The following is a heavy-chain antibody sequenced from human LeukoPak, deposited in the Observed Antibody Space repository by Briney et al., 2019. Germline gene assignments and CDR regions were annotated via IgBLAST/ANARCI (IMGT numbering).Heavy chain of an antibody. Sequence: SVKVSCKASGGTSNSHAISWVRQAPGQGLEWMGRIIPNLGTTNRAQNFQDRVTLTADKSTNTAYMDLTSLTSDDTAVYYCATTNDGGGYQWGDFFDFWGQGTLVTVSS. CDR3: ATTNDGGGYQWGDFFDF. V-gene: IGHV1-69*04. CDR2: IIPNLGTT. D-gene: IGHD3-22*01. J-gene: IGHJ4*02. CDR1: GGTSNSHA.